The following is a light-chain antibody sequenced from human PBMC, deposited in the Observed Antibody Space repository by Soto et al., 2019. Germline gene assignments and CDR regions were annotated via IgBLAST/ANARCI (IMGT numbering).Light chain of an antibody. Sequence: EIFLTQSPDTLSLSPGERATLSCRATQSVTNYIAWYQQRPGQAPRLLIYDASNRASGVPVKFSGSGSGTDFTLTISRLEPEDFALYYCQQYVGSPITFGLGTRLEIK. V-gene: IGKV3-11*01. CDR1: QSVTNY. CDR3: QQYVGSPIT. J-gene: IGKJ5*01. CDR2: DAS.